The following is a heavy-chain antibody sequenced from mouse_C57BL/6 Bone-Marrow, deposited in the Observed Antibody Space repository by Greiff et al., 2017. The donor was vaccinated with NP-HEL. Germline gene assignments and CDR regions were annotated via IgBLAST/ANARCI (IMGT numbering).Heavy chain of an antibody. D-gene: IGHD4-1*01. CDR2: IWSDGST. CDR3: ARHFLGYYAMDY. J-gene: IGHJ4*01. CDR1: GFSLTSYG. V-gene: IGHV2-6-1*01. Sequence: QVQLQQSGPGLVAPSQSLSITCTVSGFSLTSYGVHWVRQPPGKGLEWLVVIWSDGSTTYNSALKSRLSISKDNSKSQVFLKMNSLQTDDTAMYYCARHFLGYYAMDYWGQGTSVTVSS.